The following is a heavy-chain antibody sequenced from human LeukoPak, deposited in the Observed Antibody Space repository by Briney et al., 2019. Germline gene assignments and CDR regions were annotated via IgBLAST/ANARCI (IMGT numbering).Heavy chain of an antibody. Sequence: ASVKVSCKASGYTFTSYGISWVRQAPGQGLEWMGWISAYNGNTNYAQKLQGRVTMTTDTSTSTAYMELRSLRSDDTAVYYCARELQNYYCYGMDVWGQGTTVTVSS. CDR2: ISAYNGNT. J-gene: IGHJ6*02. CDR3: ARELQNYYCYGMDV. V-gene: IGHV1-18*01. CDR1: GYTFTSYG. D-gene: IGHD4-4*01.